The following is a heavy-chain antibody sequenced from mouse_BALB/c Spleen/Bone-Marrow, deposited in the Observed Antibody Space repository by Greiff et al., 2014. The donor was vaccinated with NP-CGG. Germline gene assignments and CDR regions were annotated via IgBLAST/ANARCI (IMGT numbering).Heavy chain of an antibody. CDR1: GYTFTSYV. CDR3: ARSLYGYDWYFDV. CDR2: INPYNDDT. D-gene: IGHD2-2*01. J-gene: IGHJ1*01. V-gene: IGHV1-14*01. Sequence: EVKLQESGPELVKPGASVKMSCKASGYTFTSYVVHWVKQKPGQGLEWIGNINPYNDDTMYNEKFEGKATLTSDKSSSTTYMELSSLTSEDSAVYYCARSLYGYDWYFDVWGAGTTVTVSS.